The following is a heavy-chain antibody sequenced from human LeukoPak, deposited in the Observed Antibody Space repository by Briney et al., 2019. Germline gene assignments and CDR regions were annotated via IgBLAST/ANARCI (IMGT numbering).Heavy chain of an antibody. V-gene: IGHV3-33*08. CDR3: ARTLLYCSGGSCYPTRFDS. Sequence: GGSLRLSCAASGFTVSSNYMSWVRQAPGKGLEWVAFIRYDGSNKYYADSVKGRFTISRDNSKNTLYLQMNSLRAEDTAVYYCARTLLYCSGGSCYPTRFDSWGQGTLVTVSS. CDR1: GFTVSSNY. D-gene: IGHD2-15*01. CDR2: IRYDGSNK. J-gene: IGHJ4*02.